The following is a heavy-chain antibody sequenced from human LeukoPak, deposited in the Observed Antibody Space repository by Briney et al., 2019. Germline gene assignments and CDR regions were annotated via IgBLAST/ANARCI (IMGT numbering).Heavy chain of an antibody. J-gene: IGHJ4*02. CDR3: AREASSGYPSDY. D-gene: IGHD3-22*01. Sequence: ASVKVSCTASGYTFTSYYIHWVRQAPGQGPEWMGIINPSGGSTSYAQKFQGRVTMTRDTSTSTVYMEVSSLRSEDTAVYYCAREASSGYPSDYWGQGTLVTVSS. CDR2: INPSGGST. V-gene: IGHV1-46*01. CDR1: GYTFTSYY.